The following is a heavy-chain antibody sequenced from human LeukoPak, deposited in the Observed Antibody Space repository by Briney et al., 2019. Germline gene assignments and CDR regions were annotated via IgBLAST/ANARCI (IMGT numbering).Heavy chain of an antibody. J-gene: IGHJ4*02. CDR1: GFTVSSNY. Sequence: GGSLRLSCAAAGFTVSSNYMSWVRQAPGKGLECVSIIYSGGSTYYADSVKGRFTISRDNSKNTLYLQMNSLRAEDTAVYYCAKDRANYFDYWGQGTLVTVSS. CDR2: IYSGGST. CDR3: AKDRANYFDY. V-gene: IGHV3-53*01.